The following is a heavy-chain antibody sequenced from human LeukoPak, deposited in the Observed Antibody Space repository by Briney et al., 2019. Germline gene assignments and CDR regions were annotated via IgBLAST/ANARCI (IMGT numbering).Heavy chain of an antibody. CDR1: GYTLTELS. CDR2: FDPEDGET. J-gene: IGHJ5*02. CDR3: ATDLGGGFDP. V-gene: IGHV1-24*01. Sequence: ASVKVSCKVSGYTLTELSMHWVRQAPGKGLEWMGGFDPEDGETIYAQKFQGRATMTEDASTDTAYMELSSLRSEDTAVYYCATDLGGGFDPWGQGTLVTVSS. D-gene: IGHD3-16*01.